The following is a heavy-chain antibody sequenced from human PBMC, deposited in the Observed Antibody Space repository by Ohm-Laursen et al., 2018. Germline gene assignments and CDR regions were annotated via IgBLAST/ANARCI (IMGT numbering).Heavy chain of an antibody. J-gene: IGHJ5*02. V-gene: IGHV4-4*07. CDR1: GGSISGYY. Sequence: SDTLSLTCTVSGGSISGYYWSWIRHTAGKGLEWIGRIHSSGSTNYNPSLQSRVTMSEDTSKNQFSLRLSSVTAADTAMYYCARARGTSQSHFDPWGQGTLVTVSS. CDR2: IHSSGST. D-gene: IGHD2-2*01. CDR3: ARARGTSQSHFDP.